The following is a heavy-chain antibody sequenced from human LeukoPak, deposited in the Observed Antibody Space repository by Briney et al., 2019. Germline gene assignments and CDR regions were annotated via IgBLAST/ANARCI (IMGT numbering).Heavy chain of an antibody. CDR1: GFTSNTYA. Sequence: GGSLRLSCAASGFTSNTYAMHWVRQAPGKGLEWVAVIWYDGSNRYYADSVKGRFTISRDNSKNTLYLQMNSLRAEDTAVYYCARAGESGYYDYWGQGTLVTVSS. CDR2: IWYDGSNR. D-gene: IGHD3-22*01. V-gene: IGHV3-33*01. CDR3: ARAGESGYYDY. J-gene: IGHJ4*02.